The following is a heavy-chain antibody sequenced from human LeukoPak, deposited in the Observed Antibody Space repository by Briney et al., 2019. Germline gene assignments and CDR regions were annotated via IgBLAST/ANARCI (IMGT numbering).Heavy chain of an antibody. D-gene: IGHD6-6*01. CDR3: ARVEARHRNGMDV. CDR2: IYYSGST. Sequence: SETLSLTCTVSGGSISSYYWSWIRQPPGKGLEWIGYIYYSGSTNYNPSLKSRVTISVDTSKKQFSLKLSSVTAADTAVYYCARVEARHRNGMDVWGQGTTVTVSS. J-gene: IGHJ6*02. CDR1: GGSISSYY. V-gene: IGHV4-59*01.